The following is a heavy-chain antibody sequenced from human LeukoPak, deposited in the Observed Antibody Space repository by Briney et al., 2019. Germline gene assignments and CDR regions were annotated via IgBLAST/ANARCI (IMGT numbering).Heavy chain of an antibody. V-gene: IGHV4-34*01. D-gene: IGHD3-22*01. Sequence: SETLSLTCAVYGGSFSGYYWTWIRQTPEKGLEWIGEMNPSGSTNYNPSLKSRVTISVDTSKNQFSLELSSVTAADAAVYYCVRVRQDVTSIVVVITAVSYYLAGWAKTTTVTAS. CDR3: VRVRQDVTSIVVVITAVSYYLAG. J-gene: IGHJ6*03. CDR1: GGSFSGYY. CDR2: MNPSGST.